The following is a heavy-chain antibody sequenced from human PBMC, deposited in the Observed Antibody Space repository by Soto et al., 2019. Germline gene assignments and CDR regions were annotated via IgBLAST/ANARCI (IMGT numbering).Heavy chain of an antibody. CDR3: TRATFDV. CDR2: IWFDGVKE. V-gene: IGHV3-33*01. J-gene: IGHJ6*02. Sequence: GWSLRLSCALSVFSFITYAMHWVRQAPGKGLEWLAIIWFDGVKEYYAESVRGRFTISIDNSKNTVFLQMDTVGAEDSALYYCTRATFDVWGQGTTVTVSS. CDR1: VFSFITYA.